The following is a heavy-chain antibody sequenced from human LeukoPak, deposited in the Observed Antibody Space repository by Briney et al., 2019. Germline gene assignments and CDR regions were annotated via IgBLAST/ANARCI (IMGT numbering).Heavy chain of an antibody. V-gene: IGHV4-30-4*08. CDR3: ARDLHTPGDYGDYGSPPNWFDP. J-gene: IGHJ5*02. D-gene: IGHD4-17*01. CDR1: GGSISSGDYY. CDR2: IYYGGST. Sequence: PSETLSLTCTVSGGSISSGDYYWSWIRQPPGKGLEWIGYIYYGGSTYYNPSLKSRVTISVDTSKNQFSLKLSSVTAADTAVYYCARDLHTPGDYGDYGSPPNWFDPWGQGTLVTVSS.